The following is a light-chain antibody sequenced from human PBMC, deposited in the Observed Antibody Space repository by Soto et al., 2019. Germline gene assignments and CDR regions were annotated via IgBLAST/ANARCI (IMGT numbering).Light chain of an antibody. J-gene: IGKJ5*01. CDR1: QSVGTY. V-gene: IGKV3-11*01. CDR3: QQRNSWPLT. CDR2: DAS. Sequence: EVVLTQSPATLSLSPVERATLSCRASQSVGTYLVWYQQRYGQPPSLLIYDASNRATDVPVRFSGSGSGTDFTLTISSLEPEDVAVYYCQQRNSWPLTFGQGTRLEIK.